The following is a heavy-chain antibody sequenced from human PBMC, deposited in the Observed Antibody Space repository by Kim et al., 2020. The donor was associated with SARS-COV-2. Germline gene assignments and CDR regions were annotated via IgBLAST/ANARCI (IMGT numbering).Heavy chain of an antibody. D-gene: IGHD6-19*01. V-gene: IGHV1-2*04. CDR3: ARSRVIQGVQWPDY. Sequence: ASVKVSCKASGYTFTGYYMHWVRQAPGQGLEWMGWINPNSGGTNYAQKFQGWVTMTRDTSISTAYMELSRLRSDDTAVYYCARSRVIQGVQWPDYWGQGTLVTVSS. CDR2: INPNSGGT. J-gene: IGHJ4*02. CDR1: GYTFTGYY.